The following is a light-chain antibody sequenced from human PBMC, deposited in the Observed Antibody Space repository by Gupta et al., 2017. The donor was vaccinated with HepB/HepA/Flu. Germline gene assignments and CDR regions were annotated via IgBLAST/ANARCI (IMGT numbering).Light chain of an antibody. Sequence: QPVLTQPPSASGTPGQRVTISCSGSSSNIGNDNAYWYQQLPGTAPKLLSYNDNQRPSGVPDRFSGSKSGTTASLAISGLRSEDEADYYCVGWADSMSGWVFGAGTKVTVL. CDR3: VGWADSMSGWV. J-gene: IGLJ1*01. V-gene: IGLV1-47*02. CDR1: SSNIGNDN. CDR2: NDN.